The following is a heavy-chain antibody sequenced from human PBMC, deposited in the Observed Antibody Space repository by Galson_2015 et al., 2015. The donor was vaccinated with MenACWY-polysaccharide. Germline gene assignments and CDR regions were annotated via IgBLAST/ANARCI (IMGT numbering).Heavy chain of an antibody. J-gene: IGHJ2*01. Sequence: ETLSLTCTVSHDSISSSYWSWIRQSADPGLEYIGRIHATGSTAYNPSFRSRVAMSVDLPRTQFSLRLASMTSSDTAIYYCARRSLDNWYFDLWGRGTLVIVSS. D-gene: IGHD1-1*01. V-gene: IGHV4-4*07. CDR1: HDSISSSY. CDR2: IHATGST. CDR3: ARRSLDNWYFDL.